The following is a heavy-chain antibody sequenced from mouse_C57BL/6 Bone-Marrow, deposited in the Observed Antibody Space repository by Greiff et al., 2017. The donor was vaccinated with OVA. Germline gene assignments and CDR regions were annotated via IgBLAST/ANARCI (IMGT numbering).Heavy chain of an antibody. V-gene: IGHV5-17*01. CDR2: ISSGSSTI. J-gene: IGHJ4*01. Sequence: EVKLVESGGGLVKPGGSLKLSCAASGFTFSDYGMHWVRQAPEKGLEWVAYISSGSSTIYYADTVKGRFTISRDNAKNTLFLQMTSRRSEDTAMYYCARGDEGAMDYWGQGTSVTVSS. CDR3: ARGDEGAMDY. CDR1: GFTFSDYG.